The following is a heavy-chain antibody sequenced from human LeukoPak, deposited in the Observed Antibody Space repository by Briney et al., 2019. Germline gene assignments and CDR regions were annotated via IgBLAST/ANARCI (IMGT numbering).Heavy chain of an antibody. CDR2: ISASGGST. V-gene: IGHV3-23*01. Sequence: GGSLRLSCAASGFTFSSYAMNWVRQVPGKGLEWVSGISASGGSTYYADSVKGRFTISRDNSKNTLYLQMNSLRAEDTAIYYCAKDATTVVTFFDYWGQGTLVTVSS. CDR1: GFTFSSYA. J-gene: IGHJ4*02. D-gene: IGHD4-23*01. CDR3: AKDATTVVTFFDY.